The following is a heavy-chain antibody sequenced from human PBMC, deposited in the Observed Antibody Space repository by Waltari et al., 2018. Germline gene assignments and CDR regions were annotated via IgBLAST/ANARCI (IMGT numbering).Heavy chain of an antibody. J-gene: IGHJ4*02. Sequence: EVQLLESGGGLVQPGGSLGLSCAASGFTFSSYAMSWGSQAPGKGLEWVSTCSTGGGSTYYADSVKGRFTISRDNSKNTLDLQMNSLRAEDTAVYYCAKYTQSSHEGNWGQGTLVTVSP. CDR1: GFTFSSYA. V-gene: IGHV3-23*01. D-gene: IGHD3-10*01. CDR3: AKYTQSSHEGN. CDR2: CSTGGGST.